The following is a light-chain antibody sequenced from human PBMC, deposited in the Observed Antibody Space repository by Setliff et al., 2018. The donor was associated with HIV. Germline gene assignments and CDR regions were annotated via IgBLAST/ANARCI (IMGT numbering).Light chain of an antibody. CDR2: DVS. V-gene: IGLV2-14*01. Sequence: QSALTQPASVSGSPVQSITISCTGTSSDVGTYNAVYWYQQHPGKAPKLMIYDVSTRPSGVSNRFSGSKSGNTASLTISGLQTEDEADYYCSSYTSSSTDVFGTGTKVTVL. CDR1: SSDVGTYNA. CDR3: SSYTSSSTDV. J-gene: IGLJ1*01.